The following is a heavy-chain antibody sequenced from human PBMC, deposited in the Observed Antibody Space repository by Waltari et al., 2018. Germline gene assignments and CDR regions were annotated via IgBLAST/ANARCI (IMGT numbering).Heavy chain of an antibody. D-gene: IGHD5-12*01. CDR3: ARDVGGVATIIFDY. CDR1: GGSISSHY. V-gene: IGHV4-59*11. CDR2: IYYSGST. Sequence: QVQLQESGPGLVKPSETLSLTCTVSGGSISSHYWSWIRQPPGKGLEWIGYIYYSGSTNYNPSLKSRVTISVDTSKNQFSLKLSSVTAADTAVYYCARDVGGVATIIFDYWGQGTLVTVSS. J-gene: IGHJ4*02.